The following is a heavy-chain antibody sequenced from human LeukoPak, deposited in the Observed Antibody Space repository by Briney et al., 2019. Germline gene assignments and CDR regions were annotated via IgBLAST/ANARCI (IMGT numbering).Heavy chain of an antibody. D-gene: IGHD3-22*01. CDR3: ARAPPPLYYDSSGYYDGFDY. CDR2: ISSSGTI. V-gene: IGHV3-48*03. J-gene: IGHJ4*02. Sequence: GGSLRLSCAASGFTFSSYEMNWVRQAPGKGLEWVSYISSSGTIYYADSVKGRFTISRDNAKNSLYLQMNSLRAEDTAVYYCARAPPPLYYDSSGYYDGFDYWGQGTLVTVSS. CDR1: GFTFSSYE.